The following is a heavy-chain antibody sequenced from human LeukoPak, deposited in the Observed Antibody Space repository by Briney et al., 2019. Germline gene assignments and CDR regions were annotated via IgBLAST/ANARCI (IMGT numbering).Heavy chain of an antibody. CDR3: ARQVGYYYYMDV. CDR2: IYHSGST. CDR1: GGSISSGGYY. D-gene: IGHD1-26*01. Sequence: PSETLSLTYTVPGGSISSGGYYWSWIRQPPGKGLEWIGYIYHSGSTYYNPSLKSRVTISVDRSKNQFSLKLSSVTAADTAVYYCARQVGYYYYMDVWGKGTTVTVSS. J-gene: IGHJ6*03. V-gene: IGHV4-30-2*01.